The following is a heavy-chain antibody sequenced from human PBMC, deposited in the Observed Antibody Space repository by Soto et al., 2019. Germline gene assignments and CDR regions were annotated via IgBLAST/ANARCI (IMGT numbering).Heavy chain of an antibody. J-gene: IGHJ6*02. D-gene: IGHD5-12*01. CDR3: ASPHVVATIVNYYDGMDV. CDR2: IIPIFGTA. CDR1: GGTFSSYA. V-gene: IGHV1-69*12. Sequence: QVQLVQSGAEVKKPGSSVKVSCKASGGTFSSYAISWVRQAPGQGLEWMGGIIPIFGTADYAQKFQGRVTSTADESTSTAYMELSRLRSDDTAVYYGASPHVVATIVNYYDGMDVWGQGTTVTVSS.